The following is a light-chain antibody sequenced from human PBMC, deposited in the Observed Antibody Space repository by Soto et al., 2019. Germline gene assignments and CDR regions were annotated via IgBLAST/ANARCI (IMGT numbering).Light chain of an antibody. CDR2: GVS. CDR1: RSDIGSYNY. J-gene: IGLJ1*01. CDR3: ISYTGSSTSYV. V-gene: IGLV2-14*01. Sequence: QLVLTQPASVSGSPGQSITISCSGTRSDIGSYNYVAWYQQFPGKTPKILIYGVSNRPSGVSSRFSGSKSGNTASLIISGLQAEDEADYYCISYTGSSTSYVFGSGTKVTVL.